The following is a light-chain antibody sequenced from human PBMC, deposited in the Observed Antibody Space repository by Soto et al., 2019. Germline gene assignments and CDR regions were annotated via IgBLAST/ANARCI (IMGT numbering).Light chain of an antibody. CDR1: QSVSSSS. V-gene: IGKV3-20*01. J-gene: IGKJ5*01. CDR2: GVS. Sequence: EIVLTQSPGTLSLSPGERATLSCRASQSVSSSSLAWYQHKPGQAPRLLIFGVSTRATGIPDRFSGSGSGTDFTLTISRLEPEDFAVYYCQQYGSSPITFGQGTRLEIK. CDR3: QQYGSSPIT.